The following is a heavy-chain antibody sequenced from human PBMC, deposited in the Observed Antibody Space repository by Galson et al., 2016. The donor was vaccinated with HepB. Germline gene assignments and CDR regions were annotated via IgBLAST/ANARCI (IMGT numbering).Heavy chain of an antibody. CDR1: GGSVSDNIYY. CDR3: ACYGSGRTMDG. Sequence: SETLSLTCTVSGGSVSDNIYYWGWIRQSPGKGLEWIGTIYYSGSTYYNPSLKRRVIISVDTSKNQFSLKLSSVTAADTAVYYCACYGSGRTMDGWGQGTTVTVSS. J-gene: IGHJ6*02. D-gene: IGHD3-10*01. CDR2: IYYSGST. V-gene: IGHV4-39*01.